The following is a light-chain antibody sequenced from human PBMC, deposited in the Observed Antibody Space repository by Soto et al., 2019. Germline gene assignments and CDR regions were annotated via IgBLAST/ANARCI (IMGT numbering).Light chain of an antibody. J-gene: IGKJ4*01. CDR3: KQYNTYPLT. CDR1: QSISPW. Sequence: DIQMTQSPSTLSASVGDSVTITCRASQSISPWLAWYQQKPGKAPTLLIYKASSLEGGVPSRFSGSGSGKDYNITISRLQPDDFATYYCKQYNTYPLTFGGGTTVEIK. CDR2: KAS. V-gene: IGKV1-5*03.